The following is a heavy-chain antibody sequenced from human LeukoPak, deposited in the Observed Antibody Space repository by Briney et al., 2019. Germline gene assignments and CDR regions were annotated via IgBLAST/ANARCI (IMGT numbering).Heavy chain of an antibody. J-gene: IGHJ4*02. V-gene: IGHV3-74*01. CDR2: ISTDRSTT. D-gene: IGHD1-26*01. Sequence: PGGSLRLSCAASGFTFSSRWMHWVRQAPGKGLVWVSGISTDRSTTNYADSVKGRFTIPRDNAKSTLYLQMNSLRVEDTAVYYCARDVGSLSLWGRGTLVTVSS. CDR1: GFTFSSRW. CDR3: ARDVGSLSL.